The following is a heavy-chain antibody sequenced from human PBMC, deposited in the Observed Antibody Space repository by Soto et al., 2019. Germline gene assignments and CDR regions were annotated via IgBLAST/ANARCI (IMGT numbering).Heavy chain of an antibody. CDR2: ISRNSGYI. Sequence: VGSLRLSCTAAGFTGRIHSMNWIRPAPGKGLEWVSSISRNSGYIYYADSLKGRFTISRDNVKNSLYLQINTLRAEDTAVYYRAREKRSGWFGVLSSTNWFDPWGQGTLVTVSS. V-gene: IGHV3-21*04. J-gene: IGHJ5*02. CDR1: GFTGRIHS. CDR3: AREKRSGWFGVLSSTNWFDP. D-gene: IGHD6-19*01.